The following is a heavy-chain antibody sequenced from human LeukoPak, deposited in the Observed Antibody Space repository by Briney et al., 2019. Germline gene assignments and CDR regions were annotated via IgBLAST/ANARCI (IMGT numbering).Heavy chain of an antibody. CDR3: VRGYSSSWYSEATIGDY. Sequence: ASVKVSCKASGYTFTSYSISWVRQAPGQGLEWMGWISAYNGNTNYAQKLQGRVTMTTDTSTSTAYMELRSLRSDDTAVYYCVRGYSSSWYSEATIGDYWGQGTLVTVSS. CDR1: GYTFTSYS. V-gene: IGHV1-18*01. D-gene: IGHD6-13*01. J-gene: IGHJ4*02. CDR2: ISAYNGNT.